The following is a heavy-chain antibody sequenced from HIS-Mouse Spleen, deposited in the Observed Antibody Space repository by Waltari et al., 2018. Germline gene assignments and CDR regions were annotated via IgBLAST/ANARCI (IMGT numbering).Heavy chain of an antibody. V-gene: IGHV4-39*07. CDR1: GGPISSSSYY. J-gene: IGHJ2*01. CDR2: IYYSGST. CDR3: AREIPYSSSWYDWYFDL. Sequence: QLQLQESGPGLVKPSETLSPTCTVSGGPISSSSYYLGRIRQPPGKGLEWIGSIYYSGSTYYNPSLKSRVTISVDTSKNQFSLKLSSVTAADTAVYYCAREIPYSSSWYDWYFDLWGRGTLVTVSS. D-gene: IGHD6-13*01.